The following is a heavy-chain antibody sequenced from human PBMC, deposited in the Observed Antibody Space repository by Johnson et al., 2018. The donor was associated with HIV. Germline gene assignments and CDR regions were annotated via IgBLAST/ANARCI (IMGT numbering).Heavy chain of an antibody. D-gene: IGHD5/OR15-5a*01. CDR1: GFTFSNYA. CDR3: AKHNGNSLYWYAFDI. J-gene: IGHJ3*02. CDR2: IWADGSNT. Sequence: QVQLVESGGGVVQPGRSLRLSCAASGFTFSNYAMHWVRQAPGKGLEWVAIIWADGSNTDCADSVKGRFTISRDNSKNTLYLQMDSLRAEDTAVYYCAKHNGNSLYWYAFDIWGQGTRVTVSS. V-gene: IGHV3-33*06.